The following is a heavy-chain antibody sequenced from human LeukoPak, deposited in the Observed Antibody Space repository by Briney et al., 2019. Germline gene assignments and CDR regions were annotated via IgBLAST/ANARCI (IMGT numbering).Heavy chain of an antibody. Sequence: SETLSLTCTVSGGSISSSPYYWGWICQPPGKGLEWIGSIYYSGITHYNPSLESRVTISVDTSKNQFSLKLASVTAADTAIYYCAKGAGGFSYYNWFDPWGQGTLVTVSS. CDR3: AKGAGGFSYYNWFDP. CDR1: GGSISSSPYY. V-gene: IGHV4-39*07. CDR2: IYYSGIT. J-gene: IGHJ5*02. D-gene: IGHD5-18*01.